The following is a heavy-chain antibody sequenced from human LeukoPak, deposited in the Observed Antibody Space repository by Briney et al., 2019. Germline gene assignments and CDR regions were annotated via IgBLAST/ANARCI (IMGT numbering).Heavy chain of an antibody. V-gene: IGHV3-48*03. D-gene: IGHD6-19*01. CDR1: GFTFSSYE. J-gene: IGHJ4*02. Sequence: PGGSLRLSCAASGFTFSSYEMNWVRQAPGKGLEWVSYISSSGSTIYYADSVKGRFTISRDNAKNSLYLQMNSLRAEDTALYYCARSFLAVATGYFDYWGQGTLVTVSS. CDR3: ARSFLAVATGYFDY. CDR2: ISSSGSTI.